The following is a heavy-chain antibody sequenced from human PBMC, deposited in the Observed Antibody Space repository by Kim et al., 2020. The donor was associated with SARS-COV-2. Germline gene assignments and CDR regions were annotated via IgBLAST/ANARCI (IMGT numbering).Heavy chain of an antibody. CDR3: ARGGATTSSYYYGMDV. D-gene: IGHD1-26*01. CDR2: IIPIFGTA. Sequence: SVKVSCKASGGTFSSYAISWVRQAPGQGLEWMGGIIPIFGTANYAQKFQGRVTITADESTSTAYMELSSLRSEDTAVYYCARGGATTSSYYYGMDVWGQGTTVTVSS. J-gene: IGHJ6*02. CDR1: GGTFSSYA. V-gene: IGHV1-69*13.